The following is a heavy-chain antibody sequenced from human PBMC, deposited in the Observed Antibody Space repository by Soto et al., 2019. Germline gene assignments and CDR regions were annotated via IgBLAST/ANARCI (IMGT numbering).Heavy chain of an antibody. V-gene: IGHV3-33*01. CDR3: ARQAAASTFNWFHP. CDR1: GFDFSSYG. CDR2: IWYDGSKK. D-gene: IGHD6-13*01. J-gene: IGHJ5*02. Sequence: QVQLVESGGGVVQPGRSLRLSCAASGFDFSSYGMNWVRQAPGKGLEWVAVIWYDGSKKYYGDSVKGRFTISRDNAKNTLFLQMEILRVEDTAFYYCARQAAASTFNWFHPWGQGTLVTVSS.